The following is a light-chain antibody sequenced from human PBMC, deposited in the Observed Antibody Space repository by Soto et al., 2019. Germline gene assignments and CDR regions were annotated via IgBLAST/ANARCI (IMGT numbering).Light chain of an antibody. CDR3: CSYAGSSTWV. V-gene: IGLV2-23*02. J-gene: IGLJ2*01. Sequence: QSVLTQPASVYGSLGQSITISCTGASSDVGSYNFVSWYQQHPGKAPKVIIYEVGKWPSGVSNRFSGSKSGNTASLTISGLQAEDEADYFCCSYAGSSTWVFGGGTKVTVL. CDR2: EVG. CDR1: SSDVGSYNF.